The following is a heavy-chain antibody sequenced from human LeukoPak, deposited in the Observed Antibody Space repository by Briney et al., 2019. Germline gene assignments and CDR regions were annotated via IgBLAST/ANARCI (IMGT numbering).Heavy chain of an antibody. Sequence: PSETLSLTCAVYGGSFSGYYWSWIRQPPGKGLEWIGEINHSGSTNYNPSLKSRVTISVDTSKNQFSLKLSSVTAADTAVYYCARGLVFKIFAPVVVVAATGWFDPWGQGTLVTVSS. J-gene: IGHJ5*02. CDR2: INHSGST. D-gene: IGHD2-15*01. CDR1: GGSFSGYY. V-gene: IGHV4-34*01. CDR3: ARGLVFKIFAPVVVVAATGWFDP.